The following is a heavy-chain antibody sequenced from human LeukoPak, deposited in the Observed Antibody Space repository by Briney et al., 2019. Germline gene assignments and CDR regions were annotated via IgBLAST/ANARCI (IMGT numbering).Heavy chain of an antibody. CDR3: ARLAHSANWFDP. CDR1: GYIFTNYW. D-gene: IGHD2-15*01. V-gene: IGHV5-10-1*01. J-gene: IGHJ5*02. CDR2: IDPSDSYT. Sequence: HGESLKISCKGSGYIFTNYWIGWVRQMPGKGLEWMGRIDPSDSYTNYSPSFQGHVTISADKSISTAYLQWSSLKASDTAMYYCARLAHSANWFDPWGQGTLVTVSS.